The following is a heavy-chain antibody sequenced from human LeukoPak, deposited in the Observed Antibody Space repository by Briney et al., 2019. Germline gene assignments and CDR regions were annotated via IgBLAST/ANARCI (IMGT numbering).Heavy chain of an antibody. CDR1: GFTFTNYG. Sequence: GGSLRLSCAASGFTFTNYGMHWVRQAPGKGLEGVAFIGYDGSNKYYADSVKGRFTVSRDKSKNTMYLQKNSLRTEDTAVYYCAKGLYYKDRSGYPAWGQGTLVTISS. J-gene: IGHJ5*02. CDR2: IGYDGSNK. V-gene: IGHV3-30*02. D-gene: IGHD3-22*01. CDR3: AKGLYYKDRSGYPA.